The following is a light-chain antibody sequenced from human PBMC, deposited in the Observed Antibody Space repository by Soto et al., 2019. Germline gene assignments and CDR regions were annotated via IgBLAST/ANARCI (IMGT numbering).Light chain of an antibody. V-gene: IGKV1-6*01. J-gene: IGKJ1*01. CDR2: AAS. Sequence: AIQMTQSPSSLSASVGDRVTITCRASQGIRNDLGWYQQKPGKAPKLLIYAASSLQSGVPSRFSGNGSGTDFTLTIGSLQAKDFATYYCLQDYYSWTFGQGTKVEIK. CDR3: LQDYYSWT. CDR1: QGIRND.